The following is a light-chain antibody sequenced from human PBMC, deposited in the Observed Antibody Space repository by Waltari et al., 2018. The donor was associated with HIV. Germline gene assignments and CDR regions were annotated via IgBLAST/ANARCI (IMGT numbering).Light chain of an antibody. CDR2: GKN. CDR1: SLRSYY. Sequence: SSELTQAPAVSVALGQTVRITCQGDSLRSYYASWFQQKPGQAPVLVIYGKNNRPSGIPDRFSGSSSGNTASLTITGAQAEDEADYYCNSRDSSGNHLMVFGGGTKLTVL. CDR3: NSRDSSGNHLMV. V-gene: IGLV3-19*01. J-gene: IGLJ2*01.